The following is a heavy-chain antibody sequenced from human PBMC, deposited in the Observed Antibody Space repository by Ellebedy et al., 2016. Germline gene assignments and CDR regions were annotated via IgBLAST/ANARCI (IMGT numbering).Heavy chain of an antibody. Sequence: ASVKVSCXASGYTFTGYYMHWVRQAPGQGLELMGWINPKNGGTNYAQKFQGRVTITADESTSTAYMELSSLRSEDTAVYYCASSQAFDARLIDYWGQGTLVTVSS. J-gene: IGHJ4*02. D-gene: IGHD3-9*01. CDR1: GYTFTGYY. V-gene: IGHV1-2*02. CDR3: ASSQAFDARLIDY. CDR2: INPKNGGT.